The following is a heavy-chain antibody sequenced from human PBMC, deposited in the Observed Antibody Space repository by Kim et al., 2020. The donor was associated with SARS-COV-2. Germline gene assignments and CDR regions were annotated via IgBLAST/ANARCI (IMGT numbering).Heavy chain of an antibody. CDR1: GFTFSSYS. J-gene: IGHJ4*02. V-gene: IGHV3-48*04. D-gene: IGHD4-4*01. CDR3: ARECSNYVRPNFDY. Sequence: GGSLRLSCAASGFTFSSYSMNWVRQAPGKGLEWVSYISSSSSTIYYADSVKGRFTISRDNAKNSLYLQMNSLRAEDTAVYYCARECSNYVRPNFDYWGQGTLVTVSS. CDR2: ISSSSSTI.